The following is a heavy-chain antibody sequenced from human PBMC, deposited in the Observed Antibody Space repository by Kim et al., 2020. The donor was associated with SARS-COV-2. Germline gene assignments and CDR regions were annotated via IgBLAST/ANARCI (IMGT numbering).Heavy chain of an antibody. CDR1: EVTFNTYA. D-gene: IGHD1-1*01. CDR3: AKDRAPGPHFYYGMGV. CDR2: ISYDGGDGGDK. J-gene: IGHJ6*02. V-gene: IGHV3-30*18. Sequence: VVQAGTSLKLSCEGSEVTFNTYAIHWVRQAPGKGLEWVALISYDGGDGGDKYYAESVKGRFTISRVNSEHTVYLQMNSLRPEDTAVYFCAKDRAPGPHFYYGMGVWGQGTKVTV.